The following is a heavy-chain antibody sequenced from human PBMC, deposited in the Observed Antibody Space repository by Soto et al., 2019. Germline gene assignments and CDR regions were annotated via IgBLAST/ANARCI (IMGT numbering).Heavy chain of an antibody. Sequence: SETLSLTCTVSGGSISSSSHYGGWIRQPPGKGLEWIGRIFYSGSTYYNPSLMSRVTISVDTSKNQFSLKLSSVTAADTAVYYCARRESYDILTGYYHFDYWGQGILVTVSS. CDR3: ARRESYDILTGYYHFDY. CDR1: GGSISSSSHY. J-gene: IGHJ4*02. CDR2: IFYSGST. V-gene: IGHV4-39*01. D-gene: IGHD3-9*01.